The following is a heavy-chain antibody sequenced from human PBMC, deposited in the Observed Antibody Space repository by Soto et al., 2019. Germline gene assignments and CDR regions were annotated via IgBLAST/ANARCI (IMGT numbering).Heavy chain of an antibody. Sequence: GGSLRLSCAASGFTVSSNYMSWVRQAPGKGLEWVSVIYSGGSTYYADSVKGRFTISRDNSKNTLYLQMNSLRAEDTAVYYCARGRIAARLGSGMDVWGQGTTVTAP. CDR2: IYSGGST. D-gene: IGHD6-6*01. J-gene: IGHJ6*02. CDR1: GFTVSSNY. CDR3: ARGRIAARLGSGMDV. V-gene: IGHV3-53*01.